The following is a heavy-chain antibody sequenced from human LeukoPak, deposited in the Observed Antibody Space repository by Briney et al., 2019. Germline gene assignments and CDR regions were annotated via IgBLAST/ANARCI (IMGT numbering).Heavy chain of an antibody. CDR3: ASFYSGSYSLDY. CDR1: GGSISSGSYY. J-gene: IGHJ4*02. Sequence: PSETLSLTCTVSGGSISSGSYYWSWIRQPAGKGLEWIGRIYTSGSTNYNPSLKSRVTISVDTSKNQFSLKLSSVTAADTAVYYCASFYSGSYSLDYWGQGTLVTVSS. D-gene: IGHD1-26*01. CDR2: IYTSGST. V-gene: IGHV4-61*02.